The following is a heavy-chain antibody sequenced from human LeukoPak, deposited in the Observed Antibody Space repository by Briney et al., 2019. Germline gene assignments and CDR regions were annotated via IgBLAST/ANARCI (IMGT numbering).Heavy chain of an antibody. J-gene: IGHJ6*03. V-gene: IGHV4-61*02. Sequence: SETLSLTCTVSGGSISSGSYYWSWIRQPAGKGLEWIGRIYTSGSTNYNPSLKSRVTISVDTSKNQFSLKLSSVTAADTAVYYCARDFRDDILTGYGYYYYYMDVWGKGTTVTISS. D-gene: IGHD3-9*01. CDR3: ARDFRDDILTGYGYYYYYMDV. CDR1: GGSISSGSYY. CDR2: IYTSGST.